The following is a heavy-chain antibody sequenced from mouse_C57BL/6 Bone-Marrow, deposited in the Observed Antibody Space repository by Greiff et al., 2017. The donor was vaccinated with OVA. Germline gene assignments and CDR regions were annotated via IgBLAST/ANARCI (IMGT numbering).Heavy chain of an antibody. CDR2: ISSGGSYT. D-gene: IGHD1-1*01. Sequence: EVQRVESGGDLVKPGGSLKLSCAASGFTFSSYGMSWVRQTPDKRLEWVATISSGGSYTYYPDSVKGRVTISRDNAKNTRYLQMSSLKSEDTAIYDCARVYGSSFDYWGQGTTLTVSS. J-gene: IGHJ2*01. CDR1: GFTFSSYG. CDR3: ARVYGSSFDY. V-gene: IGHV5-6*01.